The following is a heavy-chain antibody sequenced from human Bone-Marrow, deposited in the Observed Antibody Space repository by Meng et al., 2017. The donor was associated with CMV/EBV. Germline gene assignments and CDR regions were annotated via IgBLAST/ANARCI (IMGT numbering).Heavy chain of an antibody. D-gene: IGHD1-1*01. CDR1: GFTFSSYA. CDR3: ARLDPGTIDY. V-gene: IGHV3-30-3*01. J-gene: IGHJ4*02. Sequence: LSLTCAASGFTFSSYAMHWVRQAPGKGLEWVAVISYDGSNKYYADSVKGRFTISRDNSKNTLYLQMNSLRAEDTAVYYCARLDPGTIDYWGQGTLVTVSS. CDR2: ISYDGSNK.